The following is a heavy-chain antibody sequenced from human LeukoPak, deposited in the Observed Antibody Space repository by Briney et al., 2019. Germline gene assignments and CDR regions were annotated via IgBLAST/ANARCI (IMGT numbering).Heavy chain of an antibody. CDR1: GGSIRRDY. Sequence: SETLSLTCTVSGGSIRRDYWSWIRQPPGKALEWIGYISYSGSTSYNPSLESRVTISVDTSKNQVSLKLNSVTAGDTAVYFCARAPAYSNQGFYYYGMDVWGQGTPVTVSS. CDR2: ISYSGST. CDR3: ARAPAYSNQGFYYYGMDV. D-gene: IGHD4-11*01. J-gene: IGHJ6*02. V-gene: IGHV4-59*01.